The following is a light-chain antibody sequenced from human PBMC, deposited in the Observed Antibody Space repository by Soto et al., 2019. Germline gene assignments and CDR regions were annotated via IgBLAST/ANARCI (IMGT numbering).Light chain of an antibody. Sequence: QSVLTQPRSVSGSPGQSVTISCTGTSSDVGGYNYVSWYQQHPDKAPKLMIYDVTKRPSGVPDRFSGSKSDNTASLTISGLQAEDGADYYCCSYAGSYTVVFGGGTKLTVL. J-gene: IGLJ2*01. CDR1: SSDVGGYNY. CDR2: DVT. CDR3: CSYAGSYTVV. V-gene: IGLV2-11*01.